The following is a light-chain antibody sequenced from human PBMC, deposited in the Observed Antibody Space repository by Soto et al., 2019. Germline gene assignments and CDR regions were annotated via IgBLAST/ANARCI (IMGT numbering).Light chain of an antibody. Sequence: EVVLTQSPATLSLSPGERATLSCRASQSVSDYLGWFQQKPGQAPRLLIYDASNRATGVPARFSGSGSGTDFTLTISSLEPEDFALYYCQQRSDWSFTFGPGTKVDIK. CDR1: QSVSDY. V-gene: IGKV3-11*01. CDR3: QQRSDWSFT. CDR2: DAS. J-gene: IGKJ3*01.